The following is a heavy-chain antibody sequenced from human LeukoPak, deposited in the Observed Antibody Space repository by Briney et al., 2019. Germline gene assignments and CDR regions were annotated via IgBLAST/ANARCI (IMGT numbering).Heavy chain of an antibody. Sequence: PGGSLRLSCAASGFTFSDYYMSWVRQAPGKGLEWVSAISGSGGSTYYADSVKGRFTISRDNSKNTLYLQMNSLRAEDTAVYYCARVLRYFDWLLSAYYFDYWGQGTLVTVSS. CDR2: ISGSGGST. CDR3: ARVLRYFDWLLSAYYFDY. CDR1: GFTFSDYY. V-gene: IGHV3-23*01. D-gene: IGHD3-9*01. J-gene: IGHJ4*02.